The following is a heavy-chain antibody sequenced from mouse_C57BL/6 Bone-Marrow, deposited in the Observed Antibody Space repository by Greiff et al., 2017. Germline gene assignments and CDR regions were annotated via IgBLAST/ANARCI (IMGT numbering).Heavy chain of an antibody. D-gene: IGHD2-4*01. J-gene: IGHJ3*01. CDR3: TTSGLRRRAWFAY. CDR2: IDPENGDT. V-gene: IGHV14-4*01. CDR1: GFNIKDDY. Sequence: VQLKQSGAELVRPGASVKLSCTASGFNIKDDYMHWVKQRPEQGLEWIGWIDPENGDTEYASKFQGKDTITADTSSNTAYLQLSSLTSEDTAVYDGTTSGLRRRAWFAYWGQGTLVTVSA.